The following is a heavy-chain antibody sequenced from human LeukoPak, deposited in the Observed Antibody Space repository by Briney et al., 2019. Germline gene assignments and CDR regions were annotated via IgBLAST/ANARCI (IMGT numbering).Heavy chain of an antibody. CDR1: GFTFSSYA. CDR3: ARDSEITMVRGVIDY. Sequence: PARSLRLSCAASGFTFSSYAMHWVRQVPGKGLEGVAVISYDGSNKYYADSVKGRFTISRDNSKNTLYLQMNSLRAEDTAVYYCARDSEITMVRGVIDYWGQGTLVTVSS. CDR2: ISYDGSNK. V-gene: IGHV3-30*04. J-gene: IGHJ4*02. D-gene: IGHD3-10*01.